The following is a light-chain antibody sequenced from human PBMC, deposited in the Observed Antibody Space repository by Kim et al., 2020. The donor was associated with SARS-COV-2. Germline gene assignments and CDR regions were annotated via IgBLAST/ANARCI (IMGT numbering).Light chain of an antibody. CDR3: QQYFGWPPFT. Sequence: EIVMTQSPASLSVSPGDRATLSCRASQTVSNTVAWYQQKPGQPPRLLIYDGSLRARGIPARFSGSGSGTEFTLTISSLQSEDFAVYYCQQYFGWPPFTFGQGTKLEVK. CDR1: QTVSNT. CDR2: DGS. V-gene: IGKV3-15*01. J-gene: IGKJ2*01.